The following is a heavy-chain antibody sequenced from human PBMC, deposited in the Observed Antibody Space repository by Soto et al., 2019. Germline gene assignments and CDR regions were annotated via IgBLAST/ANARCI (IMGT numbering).Heavy chain of an antibody. V-gene: IGHV3-30*03. J-gene: IGHJ3*02. CDR2: ISYDGSNK. CDR1: GFTFSSYG. D-gene: IGHD2-15*01. CDR3: ARQEVVADAFDI. Sequence: GGSLRLSCAASGFTFSSYGMHWVRQAPGKGLEWVAVISYDGSNKYYADSVKGRFTISRDNSKNTLYLQMNSLRAEDTAVYYCARQEVVADAFDIWGQGTMVTVSS.